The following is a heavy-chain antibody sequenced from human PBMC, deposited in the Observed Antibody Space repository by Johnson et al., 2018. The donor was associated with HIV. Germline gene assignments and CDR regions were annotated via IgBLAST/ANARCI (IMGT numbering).Heavy chain of an antibody. V-gene: IGHV3-9*01. Sequence: YADSVKGRFTISRDNSQSTLYLQMNSLRAEDTALYYCAKDIGQLVGQDAFDIWGQGTMVTVSS. J-gene: IGHJ3*02. CDR3: AKDIGQLVGQDAFDI. D-gene: IGHD6-6*01.